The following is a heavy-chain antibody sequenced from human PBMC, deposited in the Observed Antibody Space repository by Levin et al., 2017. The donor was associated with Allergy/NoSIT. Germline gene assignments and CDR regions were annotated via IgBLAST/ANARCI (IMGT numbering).Heavy chain of an antibody. D-gene: IGHD2-15*01. CDR2: ISSSSSYI. J-gene: IGHJ4*02. Sequence: GGSLRLSCAASGFTFSSYSMNWVRQAPGKGLEWVSSISSSSSYIYYADSVKGRFTISRDNAKNSLYLQMNSLRAEDTAVYYCARDGGYTNHNRVWGQGTLVTVSS. CDR3: ARDGGYTNHNRV. V-gene: IGHV3-21*01. CDR1: GFTFSSYS.